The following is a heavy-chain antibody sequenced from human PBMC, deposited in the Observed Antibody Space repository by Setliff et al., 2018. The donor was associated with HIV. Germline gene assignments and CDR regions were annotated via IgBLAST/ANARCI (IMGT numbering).Heavy chain of an antibody. V-gene: IGHV1-46*01. D-gene: IGHD6-6*01. CDR2: INPTGGST. CDR3: ARSSPLYGRTFDVLDI. J-gene: IGHJ3*02. Sequence: ASVKVSCKASGFTSDYVHWVRQAPGQGLQWMGVINPTGGSTFYAQTFEGRAIMTRDTSTRTVYMELKSLRADDTAAYYCARSSPLYGRTFDVLDIWGQGTLVTVSS. CDR1: GFTSDY.